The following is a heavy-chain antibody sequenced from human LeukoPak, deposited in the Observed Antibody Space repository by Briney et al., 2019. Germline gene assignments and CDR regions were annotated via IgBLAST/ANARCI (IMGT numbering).Heavy chain of an antibody. V-gene: IGHV1-3*01. CDR1: GGTFSSYA. D-gene: IGHD6-13*01. CDR3: ARAPPYSSPPDY. CDR2: INAGNGNT. J-gene: IGHJ4*02. Sequence: AASVKISCKASGGTFSSYAISWVRQAPGQGLEWMGWINAGNGNTKYSQKFQGRVTITRDTSASTAYMELSSLRSEDTAVYYCARAPPYSSPPDYWGQGTLVTVSS.